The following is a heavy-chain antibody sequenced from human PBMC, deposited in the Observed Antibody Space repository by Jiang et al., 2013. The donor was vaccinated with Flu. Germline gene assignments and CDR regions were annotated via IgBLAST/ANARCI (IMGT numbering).Heavy chain of an antibody. V-gene: IGHV4-39*07. D-gene: IGHD5-12*01. J-gene: IGHJ4*02. CDR2: IYDDGST. CDR1: GGSISSDDYY. Sequence: LLKPSETLSLTCTVSGGSISSDDYYWGWIRQSPGKGLEWVGSIYDDGSTYYNPSLKSRVTMLVDTSKNRFSLKLSSVTAADTAVYYCARAQKYSGFELPYFDYWGQGTLVTVSS. CDR3: ARAQKYSGFELPYFDY.